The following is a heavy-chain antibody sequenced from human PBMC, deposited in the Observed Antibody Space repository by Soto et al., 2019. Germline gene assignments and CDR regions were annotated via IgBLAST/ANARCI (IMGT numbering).Heavy chain of an antibody. Sequence: GGSLRLSCAASGFTFSSYSMNWVRQAPGKGLEWVSSISSSSSYIYYADSVKGRFTISRDNAKNSLYLQMNSLRAEDTAVYYCASSPIANLLEWLFTQGELDYWGQGTLVTVSS. CDR1: GFTFSSYS. D-gene: IGHD3-3*01. CDR2: ISSSSSYI. J-gene: IGHJ4*02. CDR3: ASSPIANLLEWLFTQGELDY. V-gene: IGHV3-21*01.